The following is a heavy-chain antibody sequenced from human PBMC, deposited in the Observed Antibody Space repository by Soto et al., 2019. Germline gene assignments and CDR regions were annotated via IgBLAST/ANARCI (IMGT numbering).Heavy chain of an antibody. CDR2: INPNSGDT. D-gene: IGHD3-22*01. CDR3: ARDRYYYDISGYSTPVWYYSYSMDV. V-gene: IGHV1-2*06. Sequence: ASVKVSWKDCGVTFSSSALSWVQQETRQGLEWMGRINPNSGDTTFAPKFQGRVTVTRDTSISTAYMQLSRLRSDETAVYYWARDRYYYDISGYSTPVWYYSYSMDVWGPAPTVT. CDR1: GVTFSSSA. J-gene: IGHJ6*02.